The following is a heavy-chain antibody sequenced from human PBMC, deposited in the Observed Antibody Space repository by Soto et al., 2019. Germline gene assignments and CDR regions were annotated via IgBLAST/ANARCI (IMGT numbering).Heavy chain of an antibody. J-gene: IGHJ4*02. Sequence: QVQLQESGPGLVKPSQTLSLTCTVSGGPIINGDSYLNWIRQHPEKGLEWMGYINYRGNTNYNPAHKSRILISIDTSKNQFSPSLTSVPAADTAVYYCARDAPGAAPYWGQGTLVTVSS. D-gene: IGHD6-13*01. V-gene: IGHV4-31*03. CDR1: GGPIINGDSY. CDR3: ARDAPGAAPY. CDR2: INYRGNT.